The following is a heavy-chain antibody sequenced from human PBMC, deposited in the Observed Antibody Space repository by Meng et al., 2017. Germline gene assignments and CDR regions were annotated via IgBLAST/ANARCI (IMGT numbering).Heavy chain of an antibody. CDR2: IWYDGSNK. CDR3: ARVVYSSGWSFDY. V-gene: IGHV3-33*01. Sequence: QVQVGGSGGGLVQLGRALRLSCAASGFTFSSYGMHWVRQAPGKGLEWVAVIWYDGSNKYYADSVKGRFTISRDNSKNTLYLQMNSLRAEDTAVYYCARVVYSSGWSFDYWGQGTLVTVSS. D-gene: IGHD6-19*01. CDR1: GFTFSSYG. J-gene: IGHJ4*02.